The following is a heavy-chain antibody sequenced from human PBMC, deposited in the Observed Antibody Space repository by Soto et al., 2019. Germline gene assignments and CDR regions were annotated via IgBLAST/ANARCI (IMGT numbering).Heavy chain of an antibody. J-gene: IGHJ4*02. V-gene: IGHV4-34*01. CDR3: ARSKEYVSSYFDY. Sequence: SETLSLTCAVYGGSFSGYYWSWIRQPPGKGLEWIGEINHSGSTNYNPSLKSRVTISVDTSKNQFSLKLSSVTAADTAVYYCARSKEYVSSYFDYWGQGTLVTVSS. D-gene: IGHD2-2*01. CDR2: INHSGST. CDR1: GGSFSGYY.